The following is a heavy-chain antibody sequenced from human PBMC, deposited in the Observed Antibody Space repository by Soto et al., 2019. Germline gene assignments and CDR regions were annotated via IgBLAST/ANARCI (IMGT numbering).Heavy chain of an antibody. CDR2: IKQDGSEK. CDR3: ARSPVAATDY. V-gene: IGHV3-7*01. J-gene: IGHJ4*02. Sequence: QAPGKRREWLANIKQDGSEKYYVDSVKGRFTISRDNAKNSLYLQMNSLRAEDTAVYYCARSPVAATDYWGQGSLVTVSS. D-gene: IGHD2-15*01.